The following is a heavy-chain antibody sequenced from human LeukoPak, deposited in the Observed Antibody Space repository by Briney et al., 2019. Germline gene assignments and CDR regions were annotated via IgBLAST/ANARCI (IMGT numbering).Heavy chain of an antibody. D-gene: IGHD3-10*01. J-gene: IGHJ4*02. V-gene: IGHV3-21*01. CDR1: GFTFSSYS. Sequence: GGSLRLSCAASGFTFSSYSMNWVRQAPGKGLEWVSSISSSSSYIYYADSVKGRFTISRDNAKNSLYLQMNSLRAEDTAVYYCARGKHYYGSGSYYTGYWGQGTLVTVSS. CDR3: ARGKHYYGSGSYYTGY. CDR2: ISSSSSYI.